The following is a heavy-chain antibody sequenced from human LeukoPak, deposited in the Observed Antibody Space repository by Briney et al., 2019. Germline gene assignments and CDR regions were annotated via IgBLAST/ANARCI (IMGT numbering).Heavy chain of an antibody. Sequence: GGSLRLSCAASGFTFSSYWMHWVRQAPGKGLVWVSRINSDGSSTSYADSVKGRFTISRDNAKNMLFLQMNSLRVEDTAVYYCARDRDGGYYNDASDIWGQGTMVTVSS. V-gene: IGHV3-74*01. J-gene: IGHJ3*02. CDR1: GFTFSSYW. CDR3: ARDRDGGYYNDASDI. CDR2: INSDGSST. D-gene: IGHD3-3*01.